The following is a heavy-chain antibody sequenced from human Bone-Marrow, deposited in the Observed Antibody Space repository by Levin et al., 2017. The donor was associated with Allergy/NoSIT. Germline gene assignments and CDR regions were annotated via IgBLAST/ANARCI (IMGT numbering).Heavy chain of an antibody. CDR2: VSADGSTA. Sequence: SGGSLRLSCAASGFTFSDYSMHWVRQAPGKGLVWVSRVSADGSTAAYADSVKGRFTISRDNAKNTLYLQMNSLRDEDTAMYYCARGYRDYWGQGTLVTVSS. J-gene: IGHJ4*02. V-gene: IGHV3-74*01. CDR1: GFTFSDYS. D-gene: IGHD1-26*01. CDR3: ARGYRDY.